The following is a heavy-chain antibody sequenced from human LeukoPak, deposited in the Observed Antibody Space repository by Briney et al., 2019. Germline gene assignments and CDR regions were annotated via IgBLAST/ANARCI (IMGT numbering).Heavy chain of an antibody. CDR1: GGTFSSYA. CDR2: IIPIFGTA. D-gene: IGHD2-15*01. V-gene: IGHV1-69*05. CDR3: ARVACSGGSGYFEYFQH. J-gene: IGHJ1*01. Sequence: SVKVSCKASGGTFSSYAISWVRQAPGQGLEWMGGIIPIFGTANYAQKFQGRVTITTDESTSTAYMELSSLRSEDTAVYYCARVACSGGSGYFEYFQHWGQGTLVTVSS.